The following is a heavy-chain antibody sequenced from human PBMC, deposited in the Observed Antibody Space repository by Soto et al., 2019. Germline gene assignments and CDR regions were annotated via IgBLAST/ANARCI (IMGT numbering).Heavy chain of an antibody. D-gene: IGHD3-22*01. Sequence: ASVKVSCKASGDTFNSYAVNWVRQAPGQGLEWMGWINAGNGNTKYSQMFQGRVTITRDTSASTAYMELSSLRSEDTAVYYCASSYYYDSSGYSSLYYYYGMDVWGQGTTVTVSS. CDR2: INAGNGNT. V-gene: IGHV1-3*01. J-gene: IGHJ6*02. CDR3: ASSYYYDSSGYSSLYYYYGMDV. CDR1: GDTFNSYA.